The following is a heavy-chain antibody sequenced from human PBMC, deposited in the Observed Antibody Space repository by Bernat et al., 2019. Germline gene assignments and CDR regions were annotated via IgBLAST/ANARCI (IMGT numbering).Heavy chain of an antibody. V-gene: IGHV3-23*04. CDR1: GFTFSNYA. D-gene: IGHD6-6*01. J-gene: IGHJ6*03. CDR3: AKARQLAADSYYYYMDV. Sequence: EVQLVESGGGLVQPGGSLRLSCAASGFTFSNYAMSWVRQAPGKGLEWVSAISGSGGNTYYADSVKGRFTISRDNSKNTLYLQMNSLRAEDTAVYYCAKARQLAADSYYYYMDVWGKGTTVTVSS. CDR2: ISGSGGNT.